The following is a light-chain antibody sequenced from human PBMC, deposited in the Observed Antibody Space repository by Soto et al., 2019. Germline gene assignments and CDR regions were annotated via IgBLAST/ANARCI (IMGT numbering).Light chain of an antibody. CDR1: SSNIGAGYD. CDR2: GNS. V-gene: IGLV1-40*01. J-gene: IGLJ1*01. Sequence: QSVLTQPPSVSGAPGQRVTISCTGSSSNIGAGYDVHWYQQFPGTAPKLLIYGNSNRPSGVPDRFSGSKSGTSASLAITGLQAEDEADYYRQSYDSSLGCVFGSGTKVTVL. CDR3: QSYDSSLGCV.